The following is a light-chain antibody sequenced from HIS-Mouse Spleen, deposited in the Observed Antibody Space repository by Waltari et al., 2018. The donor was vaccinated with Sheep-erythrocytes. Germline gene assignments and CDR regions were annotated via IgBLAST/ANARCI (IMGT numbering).Light chain of an antibody. Sequence: QLVLTQSPSASASLGASVKLTCTLSSGHSSYAIAWHQQQPEKGPRYLMKLTSDGSHSKGDGIPDRFSGSSSGAERYLTISSLQSEDEADYYCCSYAGSYNHVFATGTKVTVL. J-gene: IGLJ1*01. CDR1: SGHSSYA. CDR3: CSYAGSYNHV. CDR2: LTSDGSH. V-gene: IGLV4-69*01.